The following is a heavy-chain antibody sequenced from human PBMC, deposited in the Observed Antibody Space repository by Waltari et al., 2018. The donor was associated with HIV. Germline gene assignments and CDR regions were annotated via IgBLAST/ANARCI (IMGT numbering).Heavy chain of an antibody. Sequence: QVQLQQWGAGLLRPGETLSLTCAVYGGSFSDHYWSWIRQPPGKGLEWIGEIKHGDSANYSPSLKGRVTLSTVSSKNQFSLKLTSVTVADTAVYYCARGDDLTTSVDYWGQGSLVTVSS. V-gene: IGHV4-34*02. CDR1: GGSFSDHY. CDR2: IKHGDSA. D-gene: IGHD4-4*01. J-gene: IGHJ4*02. CDR3: ARGDDLTTSVDY.